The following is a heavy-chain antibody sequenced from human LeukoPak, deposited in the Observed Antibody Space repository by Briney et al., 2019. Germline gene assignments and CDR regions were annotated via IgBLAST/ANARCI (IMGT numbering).Heavy chain of an antibody. V-gene: IGHV1-69*13. CDR2: IIPIFGTA. D-gene: IGHD3-3*01. Sequence: ASVKVSCKASGGTFSSYALSWVRQAPGQGLEWMGGIIPIFGTANYAQKFQGRVTITADESTSTAYMELSSLRSEDTAVYYCARSTYYDFWSGYYNWGQGTLVTVSS. J-gene: IGHJ4*02. CDR1: GGTFSSYA. CDR3: ARSTYYDFWSGYYN.